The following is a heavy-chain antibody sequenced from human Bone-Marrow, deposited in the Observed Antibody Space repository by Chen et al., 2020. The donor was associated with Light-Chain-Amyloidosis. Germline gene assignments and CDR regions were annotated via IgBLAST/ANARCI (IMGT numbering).Heavy chain of an antibody. J-gene: IGHJ4*02. Sequence: EVQLVESGGGLVQPGGCLRLSCATSGFNFSSFGMSWVRQAPGKGLEWVSTVCGSTVSTYYACAVKGRFIISRDNSESTVYLQRNSLRAGDTAVYFCTRKGGYFDCWGQGSLVTVSS. CDR2: VCGSTVST. V-gene: IGHV3-23*04. D-gene: IGHD3-10*01. CDR3: TRKGGYFDC. CDR1: GFNFSSFG.